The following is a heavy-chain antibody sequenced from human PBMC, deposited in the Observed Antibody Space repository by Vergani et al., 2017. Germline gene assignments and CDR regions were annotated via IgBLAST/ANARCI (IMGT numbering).Heavy chain of an antibody. D-gene: IGHD3-10*01. Sequence: QLQLQQSGPGLVKPSETLFLTCTVSGGSMSGYYWSWIRQPPGKELEWIGYMYHSGSTNYNPSLETRVTISGDTSKNQFSLKLNSVTAADTAVYYCGRVADFYGLGSRLLDLWGQGILDTVSS. V-gene: IGHV4-59*01. CDR3: GRVADFYGLGSRLLDL. CDR2: MYHSGST. J-gene: IGHJ5*02. CDR1: GGSMSGYY.